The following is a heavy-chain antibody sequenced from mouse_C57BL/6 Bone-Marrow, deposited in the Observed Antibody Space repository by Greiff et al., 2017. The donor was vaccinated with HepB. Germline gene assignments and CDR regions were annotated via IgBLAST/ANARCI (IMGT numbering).Heavy chain of an antibody. CDR2: IYPGGGYT. D-gene: IGHD4-1*01. V-gene: IGHV1-63*01. Sequence: VQLQQSGAELVRPGTSVKMSCKASGYTFTNYWIGWAKQRPGHGLEWIGDIYPGGGYTNYNEKFKGKATLTADKSSSTAYMQCSSLTSEDSAIYYCARLRTGIYAMDYWGQGTSVTVSS. J-gene: IGHJ4*01. CDR1: GYTFTNYW. CDR3: ARLRTGIYAMDY.